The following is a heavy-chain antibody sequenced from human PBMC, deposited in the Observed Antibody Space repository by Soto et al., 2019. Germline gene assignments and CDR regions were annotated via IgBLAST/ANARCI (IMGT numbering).Heavy chain of an antibody. CDR1: GFTFSSYG. D-gene: IGHD3-9*01. CDR3: ANDYYDILGHSPHDAFDI. CDR2: ISYDGSNK. Sequence: QVQLVESGGGVVQPGRSLRLSCAASGFTFSSYGMHWVRQAPGKGLEWVAVISYDGSNKYYADSVKGRFTISRDNSKNTLYLQMNSLRAEDTAVYYCANDYYDILGHSPHDAFDIWGPGTMVTVSS. J-gene: IGHJ3*02. V-gene: IGHV3-30*18.